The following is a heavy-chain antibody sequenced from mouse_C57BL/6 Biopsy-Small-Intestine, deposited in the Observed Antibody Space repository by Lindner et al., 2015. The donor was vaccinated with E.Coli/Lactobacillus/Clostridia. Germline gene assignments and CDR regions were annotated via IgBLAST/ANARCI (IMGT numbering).Heavy chain of an antibody. D-gene: IGHD6-1*01. J-gene: IGHJ4*01. CDR2: INPSDDTT. V-gene: IGHV1-53*01. Sequence: SVKVSCKASGYTVTSNYMHWVRQAPGQGLEWVGIINPSDDTTSYAQQFQGRVTITKDTSTSTVYMDLSSLRSEDTAVYYCARAASRYCSRMSCPGDYWGQGTLVTVSS. CDR1: GYTVTSNY. CDR3: ARAASRYCSRMSCPGDY.